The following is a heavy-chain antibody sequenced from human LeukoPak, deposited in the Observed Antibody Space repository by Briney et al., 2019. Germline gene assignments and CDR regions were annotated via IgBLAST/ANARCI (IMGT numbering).Heavy chain of an antibody. J-gene: IGHJ5*02. Sequence: SETLSLTCTVSGGSISSGGYYWSWIRQHPGKGLEWIGYIYYSGSTYYNPSLKSRVTISVDTSKNQFSLKLSSVTAADTAVYYCAREVQPYYDFWSGYYRLGWFDPWGQGTLVTVSS. D-gene: IGHD3-3*01. CDR3: AREVQPYYDFWSGYYRLGWFDP. CDR1: GGSISSGGYY. V-gene: IGHV4-31*03. CDR2: IYYSGST.